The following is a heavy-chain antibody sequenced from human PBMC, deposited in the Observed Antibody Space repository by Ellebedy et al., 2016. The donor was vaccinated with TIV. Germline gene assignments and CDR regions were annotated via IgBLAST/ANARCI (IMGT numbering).Heavy chain of an antibody. V-gene: IGHV3-7*03. D-gene: IGHD1-26*01. CDR2: VKQDGTEK. CDR1: GFTFTSYW. Sequence: PGGSLRLSCEASGFTFTSYWMYWVRQAPGKGLEWVATVKQDGTEKFYVDSVKGRFTISRDNAKKSLYLQMNSLRAEDTAVYYCVRDLHWSYFDWGQGTLVTVSS. CDR3: VRDLHWSYFD. J-gene: IGHJ4*02.